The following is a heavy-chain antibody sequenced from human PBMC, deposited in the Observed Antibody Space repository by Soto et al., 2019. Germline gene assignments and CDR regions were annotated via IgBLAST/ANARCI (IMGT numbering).Heavy chain of an antibody. CDR3: ARGTNYWIVVVHAPDYYGMDV. CDR2: INHSGST. V-gene: IGHV4-34*01. D-gene: IGHD3-22*01. J-gene: IGHJ6*02. CDR1: GGSFSDYY. Sequence: PSETLSLTCAVYGGSFSDYYWSWIRQPPGKGLEWIGEINHSGSTNYNPSLKSRVTISVDTSKNQFSLKLSSVTAADMAVYYCARGTNYWIVVVHAPDYYGMDVWGQGITVTVSS.